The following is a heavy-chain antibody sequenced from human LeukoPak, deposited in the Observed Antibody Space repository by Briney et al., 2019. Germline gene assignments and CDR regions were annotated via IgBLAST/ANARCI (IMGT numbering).Heavy chain of an antibody. CDR2: INPTSGGT. V-gene: IGHV1-2*02. CDR1: GYTFIDYY. D-gene: IGHD4-17*01. Sequence: ASVKVSCRASGYTFIDYYVHWVRQAPGQGLEWMGWINPTSGGTKYAQNFQGRVTMTRDTSINTAHMELSSLRSDDTAVYYCAREHYAAFDYWGQGALVTVSS. J-gene: IGHJ4*02. CDR3: AREHYAAFDY.